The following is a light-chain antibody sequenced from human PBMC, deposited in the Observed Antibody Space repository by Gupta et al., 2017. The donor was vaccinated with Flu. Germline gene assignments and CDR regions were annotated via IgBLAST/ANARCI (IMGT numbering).Light chain of an antibody. Sequence: DIQMSQSPSSLSASVGDRVTITCRASKSIAGYLNWYQQRPGKAPKLLIYAASSVQRGVPSRFSGSGSGTDFTLTISSLQPEDVATYYCQQSYSTPFTFGPGTKVDIK. CDR1: KSIAGY. CDR3: QQSYSTPFT. V-gene: IGKV1-39*01. CDR2: AAS. J-gene: IGKJ3*01.